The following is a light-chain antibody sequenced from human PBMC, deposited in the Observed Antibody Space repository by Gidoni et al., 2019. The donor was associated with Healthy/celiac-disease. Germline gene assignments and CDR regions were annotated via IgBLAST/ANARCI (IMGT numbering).Light chain of an antibody. Sequence: QAVLTQPPPLSSSPGHKVTISCSGSSSNIGNNYVYWYQQLPGTAPKLLIYDNNKRPSGIPDRVSGSKSGTSATLGITGVQTGDEADYYCGTWKSSLSGGIFGGGTKLTVL. CDR3: GTWKSSLSGGI. J-gene: IGLJ2*01. V-gene: IGLV1-51*01. CDR2: DNN. CDR1: SSNIGNNY.